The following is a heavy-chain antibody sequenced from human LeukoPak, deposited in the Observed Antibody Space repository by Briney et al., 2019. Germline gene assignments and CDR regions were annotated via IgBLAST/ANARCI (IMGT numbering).Heavy chain of an antibody. J-gene: IGHJ3*01. Sequence: GGSLRLSCAAFGFTFGNSWVHWVRQAPGKGLVWVSLINADGSTATYADSVKGRFTISRDNARNTLSLQMNSLTIEDTAVYYCVVVVEPPDSDGFDVWGQGTMITVSS. D-gene: IGHD1-14*01. CDR3: VVVVEPPDSDGFDV. CDR1: GFTFGNSW. CDR2: INADGSTA. V-gene: IGHV3-74*01.